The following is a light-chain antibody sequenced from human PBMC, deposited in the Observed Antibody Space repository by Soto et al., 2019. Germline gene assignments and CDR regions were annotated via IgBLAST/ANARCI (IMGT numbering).Light chain of an antibody. CDR3: QQYDNLPPTWT. J-gene: IGKJ1*01. CDR1: QSISSY. Sequence: DIQMTQSPSSLSASVGDRVTITCRAIQSISSYLNWYQQKPGKAPKLLIYAASSLQSGVPSRFSGSGSGTDFTLTISSLQPEDIATYYCQQYDNLPPTWTFGQGTKVDIK. CDR2: AAS. V-gene: IGKV1-39*01.